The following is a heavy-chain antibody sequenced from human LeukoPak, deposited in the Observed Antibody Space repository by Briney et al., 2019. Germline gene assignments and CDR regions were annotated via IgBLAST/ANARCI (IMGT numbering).Heavy chain of an antibody. Sequence: PSETLSLTCAVYGGSFSGYYWSWIRQPPGKGLEWIGEINHSGSTNYNPSLKSPVTISVDTSKNQFSLKLSSVTAADTAAYYCARGRGAAASYYYYYGMDVWGQGTTVTVSS. V-gene: IGHV4-34*01. J-gene: IGHJ6*02. D-gene: IGHD6-13*01. CDR2: INHSGST. CDR1: GGSFSGYY. CDR3: ARGRGAAASYYYYYGMDV.